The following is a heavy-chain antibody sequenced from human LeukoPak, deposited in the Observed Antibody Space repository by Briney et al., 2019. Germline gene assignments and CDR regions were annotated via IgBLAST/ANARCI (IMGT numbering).Heavy chain of an antibody. CDR2: VFASGST. J-gene: IGHJ4*02. D-gene: IGHD3-3*01. V-gene: IGHV4-61*02. CDR3: VYYDFWSAYQDY. CDR1: GDSIRSGSYY. Sequence: SETLSLTCTVSGDSIRSGSYYSSWIRQPAGNGLEWIGRVFASGSTNYNPSLKSRVTISVDTSKNQFSLKLSSVTAADTAVYYCVYYDFWSAYQDYWGQGTLVTVSS.